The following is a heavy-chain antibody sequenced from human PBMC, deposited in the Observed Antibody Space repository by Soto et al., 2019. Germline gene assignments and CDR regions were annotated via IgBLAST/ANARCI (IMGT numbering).Heavy chain of an antibody. D-gene: IGHD4-17*01. CDR2: IIPIFGTA. CDR3: ARTRLRPLYFYL. J-gene: IGHJ2*01. CDR1: GGTFSSYA. V-gene: IGHV1-69*13. Sequence: SVKVSCKASGGTFSSYAISWVRQAPGQGLEWMGGIIPIFGTANYAQKFQGRVTITADESTSTAYMELSSLRSEDTAVYYCARTRLRPLYFYLWGRGTLVTVSA.